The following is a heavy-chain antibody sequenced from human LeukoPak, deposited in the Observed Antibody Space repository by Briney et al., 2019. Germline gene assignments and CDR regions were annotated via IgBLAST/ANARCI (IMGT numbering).Heavy chain of an antibody. CDR1: GGSISSYY. CDR2: IYYSGST. Sequence: SETLSLTCTVSGGSISSYYWSWIRQPPGKGLEWIGYIYYSGSTNYNPSLKSRVTISVDTSKNQFSLKLSSVTAADTAVYYCARSPRKYSSSGNALDIWGQGTMVTVSS. CDR3: ARSPRKYSSSGNALDI. V-gene: IGHV4-59*01. D-gene: IGHD6-13*01. J-gene: IGHJ3*02.